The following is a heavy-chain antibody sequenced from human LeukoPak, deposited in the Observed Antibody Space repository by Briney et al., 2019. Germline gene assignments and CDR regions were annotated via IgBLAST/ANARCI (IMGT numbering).Heavy chain of an antibody. CDR3: ATSIVGLTYDEHFQH. Sequence: PGGSLRLSCAASGFTFGNAWMSWVRQAPGKGLEWVGRIKSKTDGGTTDYAAPVKGRFTISRDDSKNTLYLQMNSLKTEDTAVYYCATSIVGLTYDEHFQHWGQGTLVTVSS. CDR1: GFTFGNAW. CDR2: IKSKTDGGTT. V-gene: IGHV3-15*01. J-gene: IGHJ1*01. D-gene: IGHD1-26*01.